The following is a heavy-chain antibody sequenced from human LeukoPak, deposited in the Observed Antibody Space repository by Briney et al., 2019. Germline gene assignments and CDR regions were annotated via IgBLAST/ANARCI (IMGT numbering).Heavy chain of an antibody. CDR2: ISWNSGSI. D-gene: IGHD3-10*01. CDR3: AKDAAGGSGSYYNWFDP. CDR1: GFTFDDYA. V-gene: IGHV3-9*01. Sequence: PGRSLRLSCAASGFTFDDYAMHWVRQAPGKGLEWVSGISWNSGSIGYADSVKGRFTISRDNAKNSLYLQMNSLRAEDTALYYCAKDAAGGSGSYYNWFDPWGQGTLVTVSS. J-gene: IGHJ5*02.